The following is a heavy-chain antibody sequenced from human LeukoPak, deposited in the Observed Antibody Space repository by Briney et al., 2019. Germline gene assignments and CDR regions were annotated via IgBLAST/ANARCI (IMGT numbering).Heavy chain of an antibody. CDR1: GFTFSSYG. D-gene: IGHD2-15*01. J-gene: IGHJ1*01. V-gene: IGHV3-30*18. CDR3: AKETAYCSGGSRYNYFQH. Sequence: GGSLRLSCAASGFTFSSYGMHWVRQAPGKGLEWVAVISYDGSNKYYADSVKGRFTISRDNSKNTLYLQMNSLRAEDTAVYYCAKETAYCSGGSRYNYFQHWGQGTLVTVSS. CDR2: ISYDGSNK.